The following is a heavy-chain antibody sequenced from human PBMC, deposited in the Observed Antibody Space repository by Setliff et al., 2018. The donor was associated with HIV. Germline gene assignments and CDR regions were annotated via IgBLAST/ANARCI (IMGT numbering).Heavy chain of an antibody. Sequence: GGSLRLSCAASGFTIKTYGMHWVRQAPGKGLEWVALLWTDRAWDYYADSVKGRFSISRDRSRNTVSLQMSSLRVEDTAMYYCGNKGGQVWGPGTQVTVSS. CDR2: LWTDRAWD. V-gene: IGHV3-33*01. CDR3: GNKGGQV. J-gene: IGHJ1*01. D-gene: IGHD3-16*01. CDR1: GFTIKTYG.